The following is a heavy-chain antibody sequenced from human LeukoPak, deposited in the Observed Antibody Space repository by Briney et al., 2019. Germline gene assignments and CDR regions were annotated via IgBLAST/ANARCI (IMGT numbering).Heavy chain of an antibody. CDR2: IYPGGDT. CDR3: AGEPGIRNGMDV. Sequence: GGSLRLSCAASGFTFNTYTMNWVRQAPGKGLEWVSVIYPGGDTYYADSVEGRFTTSRGTSKNTLFLLMNNLRAEDTAVYYCAGEPGIRNGMDVWGQGTTVTVSS. CDR1: GFTFNTYT. J-gene: IGHJ6*02. V-gene: IGHV3-53*01.